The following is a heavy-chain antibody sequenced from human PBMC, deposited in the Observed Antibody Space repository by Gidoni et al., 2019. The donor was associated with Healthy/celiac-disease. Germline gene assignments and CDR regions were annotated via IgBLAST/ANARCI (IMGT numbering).Heavy chain of an antibody. CDR3: ARAALVRVSPGKNRGPPSQRGMDV. J-gene: IGHJ6*02. D-gene: IGHD1-26*01. CDR2: INHSGST. CDR1: GGSFSGYY. V-gene: IGHV4-34*01. Sequence: QVQLQQWGAGLLKPSETLSLTCAVHGGSFSGYYWSWIRQPPGKGLEWIGEINHSGSTNYSPSLKSRVTISVDTSKNQFSLKLSSVTAADTAVYYCARAALVRVSPGKNRGPPSQRGMDVWGQGTTVTVSS.